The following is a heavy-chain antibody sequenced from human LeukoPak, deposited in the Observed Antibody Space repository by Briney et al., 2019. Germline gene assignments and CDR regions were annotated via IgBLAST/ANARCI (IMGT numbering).Heavy chain of an antibody. CDR1: GFTFSNAW. CDR2: ISESGGST. J-gene: IGHJ4*02. D-gene: IGHD3-16*01. Sequence: QSGGSLRLSCAASGFTFSNAWMNWVRQAPGKGLEWVSSISESGGSTDDADSVKGRFTISRDNSNNMVYLQMNSLRAEDTAVYYCARDRLKGPPVMDYWGQGILVTVSS. CDR3: ARDRLKGPPVMDY. V-gene: IGHV3-23*01.